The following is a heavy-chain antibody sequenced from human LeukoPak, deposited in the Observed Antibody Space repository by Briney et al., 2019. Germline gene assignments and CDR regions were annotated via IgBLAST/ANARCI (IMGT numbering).Heavy chain of an antibody. Sequence: ASVKVSCKASGYTFTGYYMHWVRQAPGQGLEWMGRINPNSGGTNYAQKFQGRVTMTWDTSISTDYMELSRLRSDDTAVYYCARTKVRGVTLGEYFQHWGQGTLVTVSS. J-gene: IGHJ1*01. CDR1: GYTFTGYY. CDR3: ARTKVRGVTLGEYFQH. V-gene: IGHV1-2*06. D-gene: IGHD3-10*01. CDR2: INPNSGGT.